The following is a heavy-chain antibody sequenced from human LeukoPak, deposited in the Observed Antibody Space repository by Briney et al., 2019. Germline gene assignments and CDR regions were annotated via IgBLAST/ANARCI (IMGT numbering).Heavy chain of an antibody. J-gene: IGHJ4*02. D-gene: IGHD3-22*01. CDR1: GYTFTSYG. CDR2: ISAYNGNT. V-gene: IGHV1-18*01. CDR3: ARSDSSGYSVDY. Sequence: ASVKASCKASGYTFTSYGISWVRQAPGQGLEWMGWISAYNGNTNYAQKLQGRVTMTTDTSTSTAYMELRSLRSDDTAVYYCARSDSSGYSVDYWGQGTLVTVSS.